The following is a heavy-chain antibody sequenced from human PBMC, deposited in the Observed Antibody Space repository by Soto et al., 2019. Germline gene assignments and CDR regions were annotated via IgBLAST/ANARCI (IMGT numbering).Heavy chain of an antibody. CDR1: GFTISSNA. V-gene: IGHV3-23*01. CDR3: AKDKPGTTSFDY. Sequence: HPGGSLRLSCAASGFTISSNAMYWVRQAPGKGLEWVSGISDRGDTTHYADSVKGRFTISRDTSKNTLYLQLNTLRADDTAVYYCAKDKPGTTSFDYWGQGTLVTV. CDR2: ISDRGDTT. J-gene: IGHJ4*02. D-gene: IGHD1-1*01.